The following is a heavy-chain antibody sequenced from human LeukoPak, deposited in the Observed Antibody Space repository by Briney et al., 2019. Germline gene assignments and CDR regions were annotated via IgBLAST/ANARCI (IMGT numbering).Heavy chain of an antibody. Sequence: GESLRLSCAASGFSFSSYSMNWVRQAPGKGLEWVSYISSSGNSIYYADSVKGRFTISRDNAKNSLYLQMNSLRAEDMAVYYCARGRFGSCWGQGTLVTVSS. CDR3: ARGRFGSC. CDR1: GFSFSSYS. J-gene: IGHJ1*01. CDR2: ISSSGNSI. D-gene: IGHD6-13*01. V-gene: IGHV3-48*04.